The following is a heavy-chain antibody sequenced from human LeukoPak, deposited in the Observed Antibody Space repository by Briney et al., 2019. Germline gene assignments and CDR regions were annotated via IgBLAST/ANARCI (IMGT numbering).Heavy chain of an antibody. CDR2: VSDGGGNT. J-gene: IGHJ4*01. D-gene: IGHD5/OR15-5a*01. V-gene: IGHV3-23*01. CDR3: AKEGDNSVYPRGRLDY. CDR1: GFTFSSYA. Sequence: GGSLRLSCEASGFTFSSYAMIWVRQPPGKGLEWVSAVSDGGGNTYYADSVKGRFTISRDSSKNTVYLQMNSLRAEDTAVYFCAKEGDNSVYPRGRLDYWAQEPWSPSPQ.